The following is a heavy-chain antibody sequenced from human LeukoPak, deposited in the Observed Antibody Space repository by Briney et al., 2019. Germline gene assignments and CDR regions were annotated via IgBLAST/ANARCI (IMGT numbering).Heavy chain of an antibody. Sequence: PGRSLRLSCAAPGFTFSTYGMHWVRQAPGKGLEWVAVIWYDGSNKYYADSVKGRFTISRDNSKNTLYLQMNSLRAEDTAVYYCARFAGYSSSWPLDYWGQGTLVTASS. CDR1: GFTFSTYG. D-gene: IGHD6-13*01. CDR3: ARFAGYSSSWPLDY. CDR2: IWYDGSNK. J-gene: IGHJ4*02. V-gene: IGHV3-33*01.